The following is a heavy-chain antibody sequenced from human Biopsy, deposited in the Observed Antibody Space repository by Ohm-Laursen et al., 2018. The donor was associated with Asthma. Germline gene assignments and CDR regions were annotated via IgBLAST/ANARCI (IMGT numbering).Heavy chain of an antibody. D-gene: IGHD6-13*01. V-gene: IGHV4-39*01. J-gene: IGHJ6*02. CDR3: VRGSSSWHHGPLHYYYGLDV. Sequence: SDTLSLTCSLSSGSGGYMRSGNYYWGWIRQPPGKGLEWIGSIYYSGTTYYNPSLESRVTVSADTSKNHFSLKLTSVTAADTAVYYCVRGSSSWHHGPLHYYYGLDVWGQGTTATVSS. CDR1: SGSGGYMRSGNYY. CDR2: IYYSGTT.